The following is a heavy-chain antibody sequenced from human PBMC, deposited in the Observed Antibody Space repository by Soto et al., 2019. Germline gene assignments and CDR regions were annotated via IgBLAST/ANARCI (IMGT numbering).Heavy chain of an antibody. CDR2: INPNSGCT. V-gene: IGHV1-2*04. D-gene: IGHD3-22*01. J-gene: IGHJ3*02. CDR3: ERDGHYYGSSGYPHDAFDI. CDR1: GHKLTDFS. Sequence: AAGKVSCKLSGHKLTDFSITWVLQAPGQALQWMGWINPNSGCTNYAQKFQGWVTMTRDTSISTAYMELSRLRSDDTAVYYCERDGHYYGSSGYPHDAFDIWGQGTMVTV.